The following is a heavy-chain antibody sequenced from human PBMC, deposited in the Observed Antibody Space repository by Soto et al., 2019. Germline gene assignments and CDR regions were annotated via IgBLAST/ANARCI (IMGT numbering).Heavy chain of an antibody. Sequence: QVQLVQSGAEVKKPGASVKVSCKASGYTFTSYDINGVRQATGQGLEWMGLMNPNSGNTGFAPKFQGRVTMTRHTSISTAYMERSSLRSEDTAVHYCARGTVDYLDYWGQGTLVTVSS. CDR3: ARGTVDYLDY. V-gene: IGHV1-8*01. D-gene: IGHD6-19*01. CDR2: MNPNSGNT. CDR1: GYTFTSYD. J-gene: IGHJ4*02.